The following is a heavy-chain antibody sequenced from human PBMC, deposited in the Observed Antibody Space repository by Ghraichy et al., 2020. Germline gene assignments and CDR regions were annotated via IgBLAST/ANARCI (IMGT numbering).Heavy chain of an antibody. CDR3: VRGRNYYDNSDYYLPFWYWFDP. V-gene: IGHV1-8*01. Sequence: ASVKVSCKASGYTFTNFDINWVRQAAGQGLEWMGWMDPNSGNTGYAQKFQGRVTMTRSSSMSTAYMELNSLRSEDTAVYYCVRGRNYYDNSDYYLPFWYWFDPWGQGTLVTVSS. J-gene: IGHJ5*02. CDR1: GYTFTNFD. D-gene: IGHD3-22*01. CDR2: MDPNSGNT.